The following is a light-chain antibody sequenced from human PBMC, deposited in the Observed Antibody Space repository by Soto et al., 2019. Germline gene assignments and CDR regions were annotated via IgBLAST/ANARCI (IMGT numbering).Light chain of an antibody. Sequence: ESVLTQSPGTLSLSPGERATLSCRASQSVSSSFLAWYQQKPGQAPRLLIYGASSRATGIPDRFSGSGSGTDFTLTITSLQPEDVATYYCQKYSSVITFGQGTRLEIK. CDR1: QSVSSSF. CDR2: GAS. CDR3: QKYSSVIT. J-gene: IGKJ5*01. V-gene: IGKV3-20*01.